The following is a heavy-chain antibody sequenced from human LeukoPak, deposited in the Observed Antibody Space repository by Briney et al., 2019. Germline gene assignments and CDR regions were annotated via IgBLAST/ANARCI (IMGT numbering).Heavy chain of an antibody. J-gene: IGHJ6*03. V-gene: IGHV3-23*01. CDR1: GFTFSSYA. CDR3: AKAAARSYYYYYYMDV. Sequence: GGSLRLSCAASGFTFSSYAMSWVRQAPGKGLEWVSAISGSGGSTYYADSVKGRFTISRDNSKNTLYLQMNRLRAEDTAVYYCAKAAARSYYYYYYMDVWGKGTTVTVSS. D-gene: IGHD6-6*01. CDR2: ISGSGGST.